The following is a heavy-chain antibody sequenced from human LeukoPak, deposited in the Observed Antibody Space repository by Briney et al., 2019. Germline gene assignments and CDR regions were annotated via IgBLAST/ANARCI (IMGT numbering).Heavy chain of an antibody. J-gene: IGHJ3*02. D-gene: IGHD6-13*01. CDR3: AKAYTRSWYAAFDI. CDR1: GFAFTDYA. V-gene: IGHV3-23*01. Sequence: GGSLRLSCAASGFAFTDYAISWVRQAPGKGLEWVSAITDSGGATYYADSVKGRFTISRDNSKNTLYLQMNSLRGDDTAIYYCAKAYTRSWYAAFDIWGQGTMVTVSS. CDR2: ITDSGGAT.